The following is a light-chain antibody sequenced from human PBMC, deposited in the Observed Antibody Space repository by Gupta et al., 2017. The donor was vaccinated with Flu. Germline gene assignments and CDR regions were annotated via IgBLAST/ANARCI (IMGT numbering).Light chain of an antibody. CDR2: RAT. CDR3: QQENSSPYT. V-gene: IGKV4-1*01. Sequence: DIVMTQTPVSLAVDLCERATIYCKSSLSVLNRCNNENSIAWYQHKPGKAPKVLIFRATTRETGVPERFSGSGSGTEFTLAISSLQAEDLAIYYCQQENSSPYTFGQGTKLEIK. J-gene: IGKJ2*01. CDR1: LSVLNRCNNENS.